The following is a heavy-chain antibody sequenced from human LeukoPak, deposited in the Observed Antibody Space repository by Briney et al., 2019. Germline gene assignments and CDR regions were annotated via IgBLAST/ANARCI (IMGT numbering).Heavy chain of an antibody. V-gene: IGHV3-53*01. CDR3: VRRHDY. CDR1: GFYVNDNF. CDR2: IYASGGT. J-gene: IGHJ4*02. Sequence: PGGSLRLSCVASGFYVNDNFMIWVRQAPGQGLEWVSIIYASGGTYHAESVKGRFNAFRDMSKNTIFLQMNNLRADDTAVYYCVRRHDYWGQGTLVTVSS.